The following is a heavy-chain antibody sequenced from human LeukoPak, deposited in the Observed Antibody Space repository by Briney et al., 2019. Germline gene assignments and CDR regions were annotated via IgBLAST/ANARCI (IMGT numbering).Heavy chain of an antibody. CDR2: INWNGGST. CDR3: ARDSSSWYGGYFDY. D-gene: IGHD6-13*01. Sequence: PGGSLRLSCAASGFTFDDYGMSWARQAPGKGLEWVSGINWNGGSTGYADSVKGRFTISRDNAKNSLYLQMNSLRAEDTALYYCARDSSSWYGGYFDYWGQGTLVTVSS. V-gene: IGHV3-20*04. J-gene: IGHJ4*02. CDR1: GFTFDDYG.